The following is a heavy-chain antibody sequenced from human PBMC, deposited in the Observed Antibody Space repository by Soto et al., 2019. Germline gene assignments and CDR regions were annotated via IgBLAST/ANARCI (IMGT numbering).Heavy chain of an antibody. CDR1: GHTFHNYA. CDR2: ISGSGGST. V-gene: IGHV3-23*01. J-gene: IGHJ4*02. Sequence: EVQLLESGGGLEQPGGSLRLSCVGSGHTFHNYAMTWVRQAPRKGLEWVSGISGSGGSTYYADSVRGRFTISRDDSKNTLYLQMNSLRAEDTAVYYCAKVSRGIGVVPAALNWDQGTLVTVSS. CDR3: AKVSRGIGVVPAALN. D-gene: IGHD2-2*01.